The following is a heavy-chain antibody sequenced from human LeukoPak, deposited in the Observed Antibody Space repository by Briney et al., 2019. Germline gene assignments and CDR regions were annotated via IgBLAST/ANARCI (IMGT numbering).Heavy chain of an antibody. Sequence: GGSLRLSCAASGFTFSSYAMSWVRQAPGKGLEWVSAISGSGGSTYYADSVKGRFTISRDNSKNTLYLQMNSLKTEDTAAYYCTTDPNYDILTGYYFVILPSRDYWGQGTLVTVSS. J-gene: IGHJ4*02. CDR1: GFTFSSYA. V-gene: IGHV3-23*01. CDR3: TTDPNYDILTGYYFVILPSRDY. D-gene: IGHD3-9*01. CDR2: ISGSGGST.